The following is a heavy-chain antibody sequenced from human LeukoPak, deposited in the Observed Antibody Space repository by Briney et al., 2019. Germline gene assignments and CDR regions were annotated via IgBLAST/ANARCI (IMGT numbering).Heavy chain of an antibody. CDR3: TREDYYYASGH. CDR2: ISSGGDII. D-gene: IGHD3-10*01. CDR1: GFTFTDHY. Sequence: GGSLRLSCAASGFTFTDHYMSWVRQAPGKGLEWVSYISSGGDIIYYADSVKGRFTISRDNAKNSLFLQMNSLRAEDTAVYYCTREDYYYASGHWAQGTLVTVPS. V-gene: IGHV3-11*04. J-gene: IGHJ4*02.